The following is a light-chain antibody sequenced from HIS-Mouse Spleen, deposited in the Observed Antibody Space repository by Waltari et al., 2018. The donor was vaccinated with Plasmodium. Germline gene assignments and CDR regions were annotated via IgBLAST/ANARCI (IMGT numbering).Light chain of an antibody. V-gene: IGLV3-10*01. J-gene: IGLJ3*02. CDR1: ALPTNS. Sequence: SYELTQPPSVSVSPGQTARIPCSAYALPTNSDSWYQQKSGQAPVLVIYEDSKRPSGIPERFSGSSSGTMATLTISGAQVEDEADYYCYSTDSSGNHRVFGGGTKLTVL. CDR3: YSTDSSGNHRV. CDR2: EDS.